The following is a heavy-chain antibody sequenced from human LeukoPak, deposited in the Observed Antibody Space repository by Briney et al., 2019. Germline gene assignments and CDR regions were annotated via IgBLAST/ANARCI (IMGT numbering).Heavy chain of an antibody. CDR3: ARLVVRGVIMYYFDY. D-gene: IGHD3-10*02. Sequence: GESLKISCKGSGYRFSSKWIGWVRQMPGKGLEWMGIIYPGDSDTRYSPSFQGQVTISADKSISTAYLQWSSLKASDTAMYYCARLVVRGVIMYYFDYWGQGSLVTVSS. J-gene: IGHJ4*02. CDR1: GYRFSSKW. CDR2: IYPGDSDT. V-gene: IGHV5-51*01.